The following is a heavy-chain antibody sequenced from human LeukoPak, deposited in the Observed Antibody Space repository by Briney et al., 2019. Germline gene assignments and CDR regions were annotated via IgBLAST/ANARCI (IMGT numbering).Heavy chain of an antibody. CDR3: ARGRLDFDL. CDR1: GVSISSYY. D-gene: IGHD2-15*01. Sequence: SETLSLTCTVSGVSISSYYWSWIRQPPGKGLEWIGYIYYSGSTNYNPSLKSRVTISVDTSKNQFSLKLSSVTAADTAVYYCARGRLDFDLWGRGTLVTVSS. CDR2: IYYSGST. J-gene: IGHJ2*01. V-gene: IGHV4-59*01.